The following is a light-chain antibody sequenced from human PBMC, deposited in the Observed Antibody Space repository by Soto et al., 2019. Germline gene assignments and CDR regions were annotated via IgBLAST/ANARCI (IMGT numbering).Light chain of an antibody. CDR2: GAA. CDR3: QQYNNWPSIT. V-gene: IGKV3-15*01. J-gene: IGKJ5*01. CDR1: HRASST. Sequence: IVLSQSPGAVTLSHGERATLSCRARHRASSTYAKYQQKPGQAPRHLIYGAASSAPGSPARFSGSGSGTEVTLPISSLQPEDFAVYYCQQYNNWPSITLGQGTRLEIK.